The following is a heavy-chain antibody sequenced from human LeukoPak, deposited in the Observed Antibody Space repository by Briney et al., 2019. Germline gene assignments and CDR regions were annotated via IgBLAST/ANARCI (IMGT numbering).Heavy chain of an antibody. J-gene: IGHJ4*02. CDR3: AICYDSSGSIDH. V-gene: IGHV3-11*01. CDR2: ISDSGSTI. D-gene: IGHD3-22*01. CDR1: GFIFSDYY. Sequence: GGSLRLSCAASGFIFSDYYMTWIRQPPGKGLEWLSYISDSGSTINSADSVKGRLTISRDNAKKSLFLQMNSLRAEDTAVYYCAICYDSSGSIDHWGQGTLVTVSS.